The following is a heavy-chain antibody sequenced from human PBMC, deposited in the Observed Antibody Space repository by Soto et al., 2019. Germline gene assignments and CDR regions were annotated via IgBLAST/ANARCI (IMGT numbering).Heavy chain of an antibody. J-gene: IGHJ3*02. CDR3: VTGSGSSASDTFDI. CDR2: TSHSRSN. Sequence: QVQLQGSGPRLVKPSEQLSLTCTAFGGSVPTYYWTWIRQPPGKGLEWIGFTSHSRSNSYNPSLKSLDTMSVDTSKNQFSLKLNSVTAADTSVYYCVTGSGSSASDTFDIWDRGTMVTVSS. CDR1: GGSVPTYY. D-gene: IGHD3-10*01. V-gene: IGHV4-59*02.